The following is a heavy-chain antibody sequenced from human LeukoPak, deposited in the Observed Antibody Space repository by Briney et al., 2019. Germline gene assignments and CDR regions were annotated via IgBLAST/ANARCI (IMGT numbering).Heavy chain of an antibody. J-gene: IGHJ4*02. CDR2: INSDGSTT. V-gene: IGHV3-74*01. CDR3: ARGNYYGQDY. D-gene: IGHD3-10*01. Sequence: GGSLRLSCAASGFTFSTYSMNWVRQAPGKGLVWISRINSDGSTTSYADSVKGRFTISRDNAKNTLYLQMNSLRAEDTAVYYCARGNYYGQDYWGQGTLVTVSS. CDR1: GFTFSTYS.